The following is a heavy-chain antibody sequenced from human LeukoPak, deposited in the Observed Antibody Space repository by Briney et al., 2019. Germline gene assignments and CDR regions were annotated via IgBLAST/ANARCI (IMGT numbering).Heavy chain of an antibody. Sequence: ASVRVSCKASGGTFSSYAISWVRQAPGQGLEWMGGIIPIFGTANYAQKFQGRVTITTDESTSTAYMELSSLRSADTAVYYCAAGGDIVVVPAAPFGYWGQGTLVTVSS. CDR3: AAGGDIVVVPAAPFGY. V-gene: IGHV1-69*05. J-gene: IGHJ4*02. CDR1: GGTFSSYA. CDR2: IIPIFGTA. D-gene: IGHD2-2*01.